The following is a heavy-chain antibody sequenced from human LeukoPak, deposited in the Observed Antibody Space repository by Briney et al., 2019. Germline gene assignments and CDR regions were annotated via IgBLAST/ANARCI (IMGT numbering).Heavy chain of an antibody. CDR3: ARVRVAVAGTAPLGY. Sequence: GASVKVSCKASGYTFTGYYMHWVRQAPAQGLEWVGWINPNSGGTNYAQNFQGRVTMTRDTSISTAYMELSRLRSDDTAVDYCARVRVAVAGTAPLGYWGQGTLVTVSS. D-gene: IGHD6-19*01. CDR1: GYTFTGYY. CDR2: INPNSGGT. J-gene: IGHJ4*02. V-gene: IGHV1-2*02.